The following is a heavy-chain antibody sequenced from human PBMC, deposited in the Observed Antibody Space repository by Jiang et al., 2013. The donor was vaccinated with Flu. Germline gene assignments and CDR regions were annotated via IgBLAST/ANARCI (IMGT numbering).Heavy chain of an antibody. V-gene: IGHV1-2*06. CDR1: GYTFNGYY. D-gene: IGHD7-27*01. Sequence: SGAEVKKPGASVEVSCKASGYTFNGYYIHWVRQAPGQGLEWMGRINPSSGGTDYAQKFQGRVTMTRDTSINTAYMELSRLISDDTAIYYCARDKLGPIRDPLDYWGQGTLVTVSS. CDR2: INPSSGGT. J-gene: IGHJ4*02. CDR3: ARDKLGPIRDPLDY.